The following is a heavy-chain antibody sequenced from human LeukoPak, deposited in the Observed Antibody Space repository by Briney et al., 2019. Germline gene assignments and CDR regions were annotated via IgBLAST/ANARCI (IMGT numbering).Heavy chain of an antibody. J-gene: IGHJ4*02. CDR3: ARGPRYSFY. CDR2: IYIDGTT. V-gene: IGHV3-23*03. D-gene: IGHD6-13*01. Sequence: GGSLRLSCAASGFIFSTYAMSWVRQAPGKGLEWISVIYIDGTTYYADSAKGRFTISRDQANNTLYLQMNTLRDEDTAVYYCARGPRYSFYWGQGTLVSVSS. CDR1: GFIFSTYA.